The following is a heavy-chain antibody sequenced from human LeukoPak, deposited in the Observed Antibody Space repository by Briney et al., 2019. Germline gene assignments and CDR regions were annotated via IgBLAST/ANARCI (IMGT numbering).Heavy chain of an antibody. CDR1: GDSITNTNW. Sequence: ASGTLSLTRAVSGDSITNTNWCRWVRQPPGKGLEWIGEIDHRGNTNYNPSLKSRVTISADKSKNQFSLRLSSVTAADTAVYYCARGYGPGYWGQGSLVTVSA. D-gene: IGHD4-17*01. J-gene: IGHJ4*02. V-gene: IGHV4-4*02. CDR2: IDHRGNT. CDR3: ARGYGPGY.